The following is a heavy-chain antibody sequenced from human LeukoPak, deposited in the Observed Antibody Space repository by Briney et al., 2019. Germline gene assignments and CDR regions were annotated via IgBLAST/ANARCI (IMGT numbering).Heavy chain of an antibody. J-gene: IGHJ4*02. D-gene: IGHD3-22*01. CDR3: AKPPWAKGTYYYDSSGYYLDY. CDR2: ISSSSSTI. Sequence: PGGSLRLSCAASGFAFSTYSMNWVRQAPGKGLEWVSYISSSSSTIYYADSVKGRFTISGDNAKNPLYLRMNSLRAEDTAVYYCAKPPWAKGTYYYDSSGYYLDYWGQGTLVTVSS. CDR1: GFAFSTYS. V-gene: IGHV3-48*04.